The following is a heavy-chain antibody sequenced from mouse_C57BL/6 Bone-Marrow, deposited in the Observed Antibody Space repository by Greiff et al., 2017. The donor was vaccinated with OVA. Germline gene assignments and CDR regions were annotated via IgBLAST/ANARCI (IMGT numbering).Heavy chain of an antibody. J-gene: IGHJ1*03. V-gene: IGHV1-19*01. Sequence: EVQLQQSGPVLVKPGASVKMSCKASGYTFTDYYMNWVKQSHGKSLEWIGVINPYNGGTSYNQKFKGKATLTVDKSSSTAYMELNSLTSEDSAVYYCARANYYGSIYWYFDGWGTGTTVTVSS. CDR2: INPYNGGT. D-gene: IGHD1-1*01. CDR3: ARANYYGSIYWYFDG. CDR1: GYTFTDYY.